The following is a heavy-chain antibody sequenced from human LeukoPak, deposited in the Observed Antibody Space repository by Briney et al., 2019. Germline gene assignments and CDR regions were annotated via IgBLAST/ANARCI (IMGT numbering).Heavy chain of an antibody. D-gene: IGHD3-10*01. CDR1: GFTFSTFA. Sequence: GGSLRLSCAASGFTFSTFAMTWVRQVPGRGLEWVSAVSDSGTDTFYADSVRGRFTISRDNSKNALYLQMKGLGAEDTAIYYCAKRGLVDYWGQGTLVTVSS. J-gene: IGHJ4*02. CDR2: VSDSGTDT. CDR3: AKRGLVDY. V-gene: IGHV3-23*01.